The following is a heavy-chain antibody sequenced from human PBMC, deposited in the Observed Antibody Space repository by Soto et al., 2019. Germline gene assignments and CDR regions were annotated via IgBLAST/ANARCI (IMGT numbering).Heavy chain of an antibody. V-gene: IGHV4-59*08. CDR3: ARQARQQLVPSYYFDY. J-gene: IGHJ4*02. D-gene: IGHD6-13*01. CDR2: IHYSGST. CDR1: GGSISSYY. Sequence: QVQLQESGPGLVKPSETLSLTCTVSGGSISSYYWSWIRQPPGRGLEWIGFIHYSGSTHYNPSLKRRVTISVDTSKNQFSLKLSSVTAAETAVYYCARQARQQLVPSYYFDYWGQGTLVTVSS.